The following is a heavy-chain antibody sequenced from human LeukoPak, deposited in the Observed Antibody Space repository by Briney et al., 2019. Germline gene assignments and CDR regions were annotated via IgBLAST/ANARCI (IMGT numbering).Heavy chain of an antibody. CDR1: GFTLSSYG. V-gene: IGHV3-23*01. Sequence: GGSLRLSCAASGFTLSSYGMHWVRQAPGKGLEWVSAISGRGDGTYYADFVKGRFTISRDNSKNTLFLQMNSLRVEDTATYYCAKGTERYREVSSFDSWGRGTLVAVSS. D-gene: IGHD3-10*01. CDR2: ISGRGDGT. CDR3: AKGTERYREVSSFDS. J-gene: IGHJ4*02.